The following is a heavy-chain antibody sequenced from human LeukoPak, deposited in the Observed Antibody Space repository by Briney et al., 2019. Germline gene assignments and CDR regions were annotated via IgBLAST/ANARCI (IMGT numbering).Heavy chain of an antibody. D-gene: IGHD3-22*01. J-gene: IGHJ4*02. CDR2: ISYDGSNK. CDR3: ASMAYYYDSSGYYSPPFDY. V-gene: IGHV3-30-3*01. CDR1: GFTFSSYA. Sequence: GGSLRLSCAAPGFTFSSYAMHWVRQAPGKGLEWVAVISYDGSNKYYADSVKGRFTISRDNSKNTLYLQMNSLRAEDTAVYYCASMAYYYDSSGYYSPPFDYWGQGTLVTVSS.